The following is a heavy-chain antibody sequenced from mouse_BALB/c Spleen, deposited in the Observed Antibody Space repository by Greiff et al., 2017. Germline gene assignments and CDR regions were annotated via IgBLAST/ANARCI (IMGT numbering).Heavy chain of an antibody. CDR1: GYTFTDYN. J-gene: IGHJ1*01. D-gene: IGHD2-1*01. Sequence: VQLQQSGPELVKPGASVKISCKASGYTFTDYNMHWVKQSHGKSLEWIGYIYPYNGGTGYNQKFKSKATLTVDNSSSTAYMELRSLTSEDSAVYYSARDGNYAYFDVWGAGTTVTVSS. V-gene: IGHV1S29*02. CDR2: IYPYNGGT. CDR3: ARDGNYAYFDV.